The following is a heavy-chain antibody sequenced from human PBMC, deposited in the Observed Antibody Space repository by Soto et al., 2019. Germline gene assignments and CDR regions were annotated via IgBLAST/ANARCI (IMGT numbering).Heavy chain of an antibody. D-gene: IGHD1-20*01. J-gene: IGHJ4*02. CDR2: ISSNGGST. CDR1: GFTFSSYA. CDR3: VKGAAGYNWNHGFDY. V-gene: IGHV3-64D*06. Sequence: GGSLRLSCSASGFTFSSYAMHWVRQAPGKGLEYVSAISSNGGSTYYADSVKGRFTISRDNSRNTLYLQMSSLRAEDTAVYYCVKGAAGYNWNHGFDYWGQGALVTVSS.